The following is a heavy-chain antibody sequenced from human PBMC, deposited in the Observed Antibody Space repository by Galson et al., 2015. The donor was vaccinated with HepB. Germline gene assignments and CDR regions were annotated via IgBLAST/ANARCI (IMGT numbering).Heavy chain of an antibody. Sequence: SVKVSCKASGGTFSSYAISWVRQAPGQGLEWMGGIIPIFGTANYAQKFQGRVTITADESTSTAYMELSSLRSEDTAVYYCARVPWLGSYYFDYWGQGTLVTVSS. CDR1: GGTFSSYA. D-gene: IGHD6-19*01. CDR3: ARVPWLGSYYFDY. CDR2: IIPIFGTA. J-gene: IGHJ4*02. V-gene: IGHV1-69*13.